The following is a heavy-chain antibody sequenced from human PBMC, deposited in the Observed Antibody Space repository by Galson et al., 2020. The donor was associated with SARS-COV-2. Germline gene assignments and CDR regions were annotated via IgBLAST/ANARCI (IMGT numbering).Heavy chain of an antibody. J-gene: IGHJ6*02. CDR1: GGSISSYY. Sequence: ETSETLSLTCTVSGGSISSYYWSWIRQPPGKGLEWIGYIYYSGSTNYNPSLKSRVTISVDTSKNQFSLKLSSVTAADTAMYYCARESTVTTPSGYYGMDVWGQGTTVTVSS. D-gene: IGHD4-4*01. CDR3: ARESTVTTPSGYYGMDV. CDR2: IYYSGST. V-gene: IGHV4-59*01.